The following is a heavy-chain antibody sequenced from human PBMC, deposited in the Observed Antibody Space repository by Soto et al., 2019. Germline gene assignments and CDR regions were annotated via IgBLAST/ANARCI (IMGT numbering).Heavy chain of an antibody. D-gene: IGHD3-10*01. CDR1: GFTFSSYG. Sequence: QVQLVESGGGVVQPGRSLRLSCAASGFTFSSYGMHWVRQAPGKGLEWVAVIWYDGSNKYYADSVKGRFTISRDNSKNTLYLPMNSLRAEDTAVYYCARDKRGSTMVRGVPSIGGMDVWGQGTTVTVSS. CDR3: ARDKRGSTMVRGVPSIGGMDV. V-gene: IGHV3-33*01. J-gene: IGHJ6*02. CDR2: IWYDGSNK.